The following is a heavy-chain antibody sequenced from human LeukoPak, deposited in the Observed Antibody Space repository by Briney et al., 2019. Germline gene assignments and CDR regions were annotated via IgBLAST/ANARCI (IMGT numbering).Heavy chain of an antibody. D-gene: IGHD2-15*01. CDR3: ARAYCSGGSCYFRNYYGMDV. CDR1: GFTFSSYS. Sequence: GGSLRLSCAASGFTFSSYSMNWVRQAPGKGLEWVSYISSSSSTIYYADSVKGRFTISRDNAKNSLYLQMNSLRAEDTAVYYCARAYCSGGSCYFRNYYGMDVWGQGTTVTVSS. J-gene: IGHJ6*02. V-gene: IGHV3-48*01. CDR2: ISSSSSTI.